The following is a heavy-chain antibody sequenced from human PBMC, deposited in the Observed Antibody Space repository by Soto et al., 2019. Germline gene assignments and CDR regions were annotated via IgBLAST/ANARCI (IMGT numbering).Heavy chain of an antibody. CDR3: ARSLGYCSGGSCYSNLFDP. CDR1: GGSISSGGYY. J-gene: IGHJ5*02. CDR2: IKYSGTT. V-gene: IGHV4-31*03. Sequence: PSETLSLTCTVSGGSISSGGYYWGWIRQHPGKGLEWVGYIKYSGTTYYNPSLESRVSISSDTSKNQFSLKLSSVTAADTAVYYCARSLGYCSGGSCYSNLFDPWGQGTLVTVSS. D-gene: IGHD2-15*01.